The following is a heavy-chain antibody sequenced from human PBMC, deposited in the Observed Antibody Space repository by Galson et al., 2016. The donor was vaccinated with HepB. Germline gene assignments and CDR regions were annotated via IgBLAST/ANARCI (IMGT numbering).Heavy chain of an antibody. CDR2: ISSRSSTV. J-gene: IGHJ4*02. V-gene: IGHV3-48*02. D-gene: IGHD5-18*01. CDR1: GFTSSTYS. Sequence: SLRLSCAASGFTSSTYSMNWVRQAPGEGLEWVSYISSRSSTVYYADSLKGRFTISRDNAKNSLYLQMNSLRDEDTAVFYCARDGGRGYTYGYFDYWGRGTLVTVSS. CDR3: ARDGGRGYTYGYFDY.